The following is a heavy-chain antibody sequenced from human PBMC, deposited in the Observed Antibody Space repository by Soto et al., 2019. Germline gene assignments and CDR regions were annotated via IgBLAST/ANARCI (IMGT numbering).Heavy chain of an antibody. J-gene: IGHJ6*02. D-gene: IGHD5-12*01. CDR2: INHSGST. V-gene: IGHV4-34*01. CDR1: GGSFSGYY. Sequence: PSETLSLTCAVYGGSFSGYYWSWIRQPPGKGLEWIGEINHSGSTNYNPSLKSRVTISVDTSKNQFSLKLSSVTAADTAVYYCARGANRRWLQLDYYYGMDVWGQGTTVTVSS. CDR3: ARGANRRWLQLDYYYGMDV.